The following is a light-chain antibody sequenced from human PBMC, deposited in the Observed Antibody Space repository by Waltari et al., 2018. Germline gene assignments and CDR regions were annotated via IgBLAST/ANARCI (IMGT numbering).Light chain of an antibody. CDR1: QCVSRA. CDR3: QHYLRLPVT. CDR2: GAS. Sequence: EIVLTQSPGTLSLSLGERATLSCRASQCVSRALAWYQQKPGQAPRLLIYGASTRATGIPDRFSGSGSGTDFSLTISRLEPDDFAVYYCQHYLRLPVTFGQGTTVEI. J-gene: IGKJ1*01. V-gene: IGKV3-20*01.